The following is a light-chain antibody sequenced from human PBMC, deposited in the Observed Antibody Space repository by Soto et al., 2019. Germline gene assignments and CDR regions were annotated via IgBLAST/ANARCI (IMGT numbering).Light chain of an antibody. CDR2: GSS. V-gene: IGKV3-20*01. CDR3: ERYDSSSLT. J-gene: IGKJ4*01. CDR1: QSVNSNY. Sequence: EIVLTQSPGTLSLSPGERATLSCRASQSVNSNYFDWYQQKPGQAPRLLIYGSSIRATGIPDRFSGSGSGTDFTLTISRLEPEDFAMYYCERYDSSSLTFGGGTKVEI.